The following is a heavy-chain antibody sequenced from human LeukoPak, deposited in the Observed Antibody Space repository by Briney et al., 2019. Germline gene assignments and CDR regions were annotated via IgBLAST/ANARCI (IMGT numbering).Heavy chain of an antibody. V-gene: IGHV3-23*01. J-gene: IGHJ4*02. CDR2: ISGSGGST. D-gene: IGHD1-26*01. CDR1: GFTFSSYA. Sequence: PGGSLRLSCAASGFTFSSYAMSWVRQAPGKGLEWVSAISGSGGSTYYADSVKGRFTISRDNSKNTLYLQMNSLRAEDTAVYYCAKTKTDSGRYSEYYFDYWGQGTLVTVSS. CDR3: AKTKTDSGRYSEYYFDY.